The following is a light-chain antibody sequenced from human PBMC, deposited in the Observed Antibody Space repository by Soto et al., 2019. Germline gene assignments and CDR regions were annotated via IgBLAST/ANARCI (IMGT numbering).Light chain of an antibody. V-gene: IGKV1-39*01. CDR2: AAS. J-gene: IGKJ2*01. CDR1: QSISSY. CDR3: QQSYASPYT. Sequence: DIQMTQSPSSLSASVGDRITITCRASQSISSYLNWYQQKTGKAPKLLIYAASNLKSGDSSRFSVSGSWTEFTFAITSLQPEYFEPNYCQQSYASPYTCGRGPVLVSK.